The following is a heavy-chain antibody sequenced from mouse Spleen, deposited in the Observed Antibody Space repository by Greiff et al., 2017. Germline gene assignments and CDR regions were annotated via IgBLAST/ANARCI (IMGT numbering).Heavy chain of an antibody. J-gene: IGHJ4*01. Sequence: EVQLQQSGPELVKPGASVKMSCKASGYTFTDYNMHWVKQSHGKSLEWIGYINPNNGGTSYNQKFKGKATLTVNKSSSTAYMELRSLTSEDSAVYYCARGEVRRSYAMDYWGQGTSVTVSS. CDR3: ARGEVRRSYAMDY. V-gene: IGHV1-22*01. CDR1: GYTFTDYN. D-gene: IGHD2-14*01. CDR2: INPNNGGT.